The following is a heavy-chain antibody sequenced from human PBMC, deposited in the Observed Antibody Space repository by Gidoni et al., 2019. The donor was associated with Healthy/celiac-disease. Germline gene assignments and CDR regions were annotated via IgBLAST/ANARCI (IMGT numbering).Heavy chain of an antibody. V-gene: IGHV3-30*04. CDR3: ARSMVRGVKSPGAFDI. Sequence: QVQLVESGGGVVQPGRSLRLSCAASGFTFSRYAMHWVRQAPGKGLEWVAVISYDGSNKYYADSVKGRFTISRDNSKNTLYLQMNSLRAEDTAVYYCARSMVRGVKSPGAFDIWGQGTMVTVSS. CDR2: ISYDGSNK. D-gene: IGHD3-10*01. J-gene: IGHJ3*02. CDR1: GFTFSRYA.